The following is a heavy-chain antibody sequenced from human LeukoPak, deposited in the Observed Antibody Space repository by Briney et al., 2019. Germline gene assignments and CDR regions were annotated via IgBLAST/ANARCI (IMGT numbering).Heavy chain of an antibody. J-gene: IGHJ3*02. V-gene: IGHV3-7*01. Sequence: TGGSLRLSCVASGFIFSNYWMSWVRQAPGKGLEWVANIKDDGNEQYYVDSVRGRFTIFRDNAKNSLYLQMNSLRVEDTAMYYCARDPYFDAFDMWGQGTMVTVSS. CDR1: GFIFSNYW. D-gene: IGHD3-3*01. CDR2: IKDDGNEQ. CDR3: ARDPYFDAFDM.